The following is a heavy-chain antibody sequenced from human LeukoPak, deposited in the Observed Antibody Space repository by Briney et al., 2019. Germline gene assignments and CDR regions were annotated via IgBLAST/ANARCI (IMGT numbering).Heavy chain of an antibody. CDR3: ASGYCSSTSCYQGDAFDI. D-gene: IGHD2-2*01. Sequence: SQTLSLTCTVSGGSISGGDYYWSWIRQPPGKGLEWIGYIYYSGSTYYNPSLKSRVTISVDTSKNQFSLKLSSVTAADTAVYYCASGYCSSTSCYQGDAFDIWGQGTMVTVSS. CDR1: GGSISGGDYY. CDR2: IYYSGST. V-gene: IGHV4-30-4*08. J-gene: IGHJ3*02.